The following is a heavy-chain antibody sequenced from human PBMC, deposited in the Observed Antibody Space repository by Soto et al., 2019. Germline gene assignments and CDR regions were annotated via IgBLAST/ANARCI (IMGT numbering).Heavy chain of an antibody. D-gene: IGHD5-18*01. V-gene: IGHV4-59*01. CDR2: IYYSGST. CDR3: ARDLGYSYGGYYYYGMDV. Sequence: SETLSVTCTVSGGSISSYYWSWILQPPGKGLEWIGYIYYSGSTNYNPSLKSRVTISVDTSKNQFSLKLSSVTAADTAVYYCARDLGYSYGGYYYYGMDVWGQGTTVTVSS. CDR1: GGSISSYY. J-gene: IGHJ6*02.